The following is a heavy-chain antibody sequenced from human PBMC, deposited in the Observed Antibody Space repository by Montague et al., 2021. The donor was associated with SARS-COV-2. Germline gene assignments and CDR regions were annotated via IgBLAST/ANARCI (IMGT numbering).Heavy chain of an antibody. CDR2: ISYDGSNK. CDR3: ARPSSSYGYYFDY. CDR1: GFTFSGYA. Sequence: SLRLSCAASGFTFSGYAMHWVRQAPGKGLEWVAVISYDGSNKYYADSVKGRFTISRDNSKNTLYLQMNSLRAEDTAVYYCARPSSSYGYYFDYWGQGTLVTVSS. V-gene: IGHV3-30-3*01. J-gene: IGHJ4*02. D-gene: IGHD5-12*01.